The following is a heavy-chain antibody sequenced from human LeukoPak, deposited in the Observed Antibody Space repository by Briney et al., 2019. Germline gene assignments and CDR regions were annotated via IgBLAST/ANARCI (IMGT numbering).Heavy chain of an antibody. CDR1: GFTFSSYA. CDR3: AKSSSSWYRFDY. V-gene: IGHV3-23*01. CDR2: ISGRGGST. Sequence: GGSLRLSCAASGFTFSSYAMSWVRQAPGKGLEWVPAISGRGGSTYYADSVKGRFTISRDNSKNTLYLQMNSLRAEDTAVYYCAKSSSSWYRFDYWGQGTLVTVSS. D-gene: IGHD6-13*01. J-gene: IGHJ4*02.